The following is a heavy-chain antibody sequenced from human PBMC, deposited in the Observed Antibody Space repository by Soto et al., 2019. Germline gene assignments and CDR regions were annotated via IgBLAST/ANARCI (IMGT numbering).Heavy chain of an antibody. J-gene: IGHJ3*02. CDR2: INEDGSAK. CDR1: GSIVTSYW. V-gene: IGHV3-7*01. Sequence: HPGGSLRLSCAASGSIVTSYWMTWVRLAPGKGPEWVANINEDGSAKYYVDSVKGRFTISRDNAKKSLFLQMNSLRVEDTAVYFCATNAIWGQGTMVTVSS. D-gene: IGHD2-8*01. CDR3: ATNAI.